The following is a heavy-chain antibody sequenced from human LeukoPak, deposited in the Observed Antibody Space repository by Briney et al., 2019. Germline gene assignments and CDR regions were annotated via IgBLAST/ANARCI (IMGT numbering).Heavy chain of an antibody. J-gene: IGHJ4*02. V-gene: IGHV3-49*04. CDR1: GFLFNDFA. CDR3: ARDQDSVPRRRAFDY. Sequence: GGSLRLSCTGSGFLFNDFAMSWVRQAPGKGREWVGFIRSTAYGGTTEYAASVKGRFTISRDDSKGIAYLQMDSLNSEDTAVYYCARDQDSVPRRRAFDYWGRGTLVSVSS. CDR2: IRSTAYGGTT. D-gene: IGHD2-15*01.